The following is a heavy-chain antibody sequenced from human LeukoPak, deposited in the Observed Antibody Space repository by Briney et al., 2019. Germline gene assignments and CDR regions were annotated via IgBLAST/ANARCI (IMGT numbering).Heavy chain of an antibody. D-gene: IGHD5-18*01. CDR2: INHSGST. CDR3: AKGAGGLSYYNWFDP. J-gene: IGHJ5*02. Sequence: PSETLSLTCAVYGGSFSGYYWSWIRQPPGKGLEWIGEINHSGSTNYNPSLKSRVTISVDTSKNQFSLKLASVTAADTAIYYCAKGAGGLSYYNWFDPWGQGTLVTVSS. CDR1: GGSFSGYY. V-gene: IGHV4-34*01.